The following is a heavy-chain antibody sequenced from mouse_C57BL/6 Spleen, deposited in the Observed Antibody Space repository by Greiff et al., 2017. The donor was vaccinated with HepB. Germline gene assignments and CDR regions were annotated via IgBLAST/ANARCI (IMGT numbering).Heavy chain of an antibody. D-gene: IGHD1-1*01. J-gene: IGHJ4*01. CDR1: GYTFTSYW. CDR2: INPSNGGT. Sequence: VQLQQPGTELVKPGASVKLSCKASGYTFTSYWMHWVKQRPGQGLEWIGNINPSNGGTNYNEKFKSKATLTVDKSSSTAYMQLSSLTSEDSAVYYCARTYYGSSYERSYAMDYWGQGTSVTVSS. V-gene: IGHV1-53*01. CDR3: ARTYYGSSYERSYAMDY.